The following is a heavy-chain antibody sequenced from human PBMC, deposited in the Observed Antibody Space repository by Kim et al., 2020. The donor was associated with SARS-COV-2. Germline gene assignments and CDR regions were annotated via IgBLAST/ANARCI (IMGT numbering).Heavy chain of an antibody. CDR1: GGSFSGYY. J-gene: IGHJ5*02. CDR3: ATAGRALITSAAIRWFDP. D-gene: IGHD2-2*02. CDR2: INHSGST. V-gene: IGHV4-34*01. Sequence: SETLSLTCAVYGGSFSGYYWSWIRQPPGKGLEWIGEINHSGSTNYNPSLKSRVTISVDTSKNQFSLKLNSVTAADSAVYYCATAGRALITSAAIRWFDP.